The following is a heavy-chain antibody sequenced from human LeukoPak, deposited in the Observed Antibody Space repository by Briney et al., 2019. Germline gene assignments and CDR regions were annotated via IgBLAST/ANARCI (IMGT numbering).Heavy chain of an antibody. Sequence: GGSLTLSCAASGFTFSSYWMSWVRQAPGKGLEWVANIKQDGSEKYYVDSVKGRFTISRDNAKNSLYLQMNSLRAEDTAVYYCARSGVLFRYYYGMDVWGQGTTVTVSS. V-gene: IGHV3-7*01. CDR1: GFTFSSYW. J-gene: IGHJ6*02. D-gene: IGHD2-8*02. CDR3: ARSGVLFRYYYGMDV. CDR2: IKQDGSEK.